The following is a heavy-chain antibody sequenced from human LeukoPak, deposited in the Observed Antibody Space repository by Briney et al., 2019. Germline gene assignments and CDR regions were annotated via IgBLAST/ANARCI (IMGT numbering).Heavy chain of an antibody. D-gene: IGHD5-18*01. Sequence: GGSLRLSCAASGFTFSSYAMSWVRQAPGKGLEWGSAISGSGGSTYYADSVKGRFTISRDNSKNTLYLQMNSLRAEDTAVYYCAKVGYSYGYYFDYWGQGTLVTVSS. CDR3: AKVGYSYGYYFDY. V-gene: IGHV3-23*01. CDR2: ISGSGGST. J-gene: IGHJ4*02. CDR1: GFTFSSYA.